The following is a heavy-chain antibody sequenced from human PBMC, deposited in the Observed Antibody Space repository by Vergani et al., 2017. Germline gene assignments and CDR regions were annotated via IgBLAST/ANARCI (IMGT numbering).Heavy chain of an antibody. CDR2: ISYDGSNK. D-gene: IGHD3-10*01. CDR3: AKDDWDYLIVRN. J-gene: IGHJ4*02. CDR1: GFTFSSYA. V-gene: IGHV3-30-3*01. Sequence: QVQLVESGGGVVQPGRSLRLSCAASGFTFSSYAMHWVRQAPGKGLEWVAVISYDGSNKYYADSVKGRFTIYRDNSKNTLYLQMNSLRAEDTAVYYCAKDDWDYLIVRNWGQGTLVTVSS.